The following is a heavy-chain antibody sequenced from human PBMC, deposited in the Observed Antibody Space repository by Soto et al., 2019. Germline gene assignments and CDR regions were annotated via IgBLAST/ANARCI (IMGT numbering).Heavy chain of an antibody. CDR2: FYNGGIT. Sequence: SETLSLTCTVSGGSISTYYWIWIRQPPGKGLEWIGVFYNGGITNYSPSLKSRVTISVDTSKNQFSLKLNSVTAADTAVYYCARDGSERPATYWGQGILVTVSS. J-gene: IGHJ4*02. CDR1: GGSISTYY. D-gene: IGHD3-10*01. CDR3: ARDGSERPATY. V-gene: IGHV4-59*01.